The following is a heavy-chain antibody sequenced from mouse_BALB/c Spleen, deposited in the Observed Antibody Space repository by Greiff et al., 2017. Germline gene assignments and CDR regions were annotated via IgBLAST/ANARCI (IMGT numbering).Heavy chain of an antibody. CDR3: ARKGLRQDYFDY. D-gene: IGHD2-2*01. CDR1: GDSITSGY. J-gene: IGHJ2*01. Sequence: DVKLQESGPSLVKPSQTLSLTCSVTGDSITSGYWNWIRKFPGNKLEYMGYISYSGSTYYNPSLKSRISITRDTSKNQYYLQLNSVTTEDTATYYCARKGLRQDYFDYWGQGTTLTVSS. V-gene: IGHV3-8*02. CDR2: ISYSGST.